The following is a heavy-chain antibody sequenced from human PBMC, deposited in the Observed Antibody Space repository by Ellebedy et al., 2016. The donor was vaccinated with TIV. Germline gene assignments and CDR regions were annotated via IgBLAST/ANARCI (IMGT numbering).Heavy chain of an antibody. CDR2: ISWNSGSI. D-gene: IGHD1-14*01. CDR1: GFTFDDYA. CDR3: AKDRFDGTTRYFFDS. Sequence: GGSLRLSCAASGFTFDDYAMNWVRQAPGKGLEWVSGISWNSGSIGYADSVKGRFTISRDNAQNSVYLQMNSLTDEDTALYFCAKDRFDGTTRYFFDSWGRGTLVTVSS. V-gene: IGHV3-9*01. J-gene: IGHJ4*02.